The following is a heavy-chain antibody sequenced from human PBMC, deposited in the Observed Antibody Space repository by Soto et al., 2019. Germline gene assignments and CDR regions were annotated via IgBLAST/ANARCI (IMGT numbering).Heavy chain of an antibody. CDR2: INHSGST. Sequence: SETLSLTCAVYGGSFSGYYWSWIRQPPGKGLEWIGEINHSGSTNYNPSLKSRVTISVDTSKNQFSPKLSSVTAADTAVYYCARCSVENWFDPWGQGTLVTVSS. V-gene: IGHV4-34*01. CDR3: ARCSVENWFDP. J-gene: IGHJ5*02. D-gene: IGHD2-15*01. CDR1: GGSFSGYY.